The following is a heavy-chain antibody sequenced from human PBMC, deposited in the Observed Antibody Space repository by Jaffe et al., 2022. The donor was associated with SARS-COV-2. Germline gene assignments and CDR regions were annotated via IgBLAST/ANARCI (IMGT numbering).Heavy chain of an antibody. CDR2: TSASGSPT. D-gene: IGHD5-12*01. Sequence: EIQLLESGGGLVQPGGSLRLSCAASGFTFSSFAMSWVRQAPGQGLEWVSITSASGSPTYYADSVKGRFTISRDNSKNTLYVQMNGLRVEDTAIYYCAKAWGWLPRYFDYWGQGTLVTVSS. CDR1: GFTFSSFA. J-gene: IGHJ4*02. CDR3: AKAWGWLPRYFDY. V-gene: IGHV3-23*01.